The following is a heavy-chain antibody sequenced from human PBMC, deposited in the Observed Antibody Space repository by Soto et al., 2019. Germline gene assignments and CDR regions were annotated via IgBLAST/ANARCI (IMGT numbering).Heavy chain of an antibody. D-gene: IGHD5-12*01. J-gene: IGHJ4*02. Sequence: EVQLVESGGGLVQPGRSLRLSCTASGFTFGDYAMSWFRQAPGKGLEWVGFIRSKAYGGTTEYAASVKGRFTISRDDSKSIAYLQMNSLKTEDTAVYYCTRWGVRGYSGYDGDFDYWGQGTLVTVSS. CDR2: IRSKAYGGTT. V-gene: IGHV3-49*03. CDR3: TRWGVRGYSGYDGDFDY. CDR1: GFTFGDYA.